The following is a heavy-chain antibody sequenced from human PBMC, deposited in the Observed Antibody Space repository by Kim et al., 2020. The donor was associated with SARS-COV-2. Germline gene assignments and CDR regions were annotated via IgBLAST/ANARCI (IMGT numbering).Heavy chain of an antibody. V-gene: IGHV5-51*01. J-gene: IGHJ4*02. CDR3: ARHGRDGYNPDY. Sequence: YRPSFQGQVTISADQSISTAYLQWSSLKASDTAMYYCARHGRDGYNPDYWGQGTLVTVSS. D-gene: IGHD5-12*01.